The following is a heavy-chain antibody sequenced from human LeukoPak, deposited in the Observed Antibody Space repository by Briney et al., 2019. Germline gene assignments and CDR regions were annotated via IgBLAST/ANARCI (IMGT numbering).Heavy chain of an antibody. CDR3: AREGYDSSGYIDY. J-gene: IGHJ4*02. V-gene: IGHV4-61*02. CDR2: IYTSGST. D-gene: IGHD3-22*01. Sequence: SETLSLTCTVSGGSISSGSYYWSWIRQPAGKGLEWIGRIYTSGSTNYNPSLKSRVTISVDTSKNQFSLKLSSVTAADTAVYYCAREGYDSSGYIDYWGQGTLVTVSS. CDR1: GGSISSGSYY.